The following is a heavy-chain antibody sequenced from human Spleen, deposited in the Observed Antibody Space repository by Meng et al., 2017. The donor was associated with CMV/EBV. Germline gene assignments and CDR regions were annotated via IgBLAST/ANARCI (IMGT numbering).Heavy chain of an antibody. CDR3: ARSNAGDYDFWSGYSGGDHYAMDV. V-gene: IGHV1-18*01. Sequence: ASVKVSRKASGYSFPNYGITWVRQAPGEGLEWMGWISGYNDNTNYAQKFQGRITMTTDRSTSTAYMEMRSLRSDDTAGYYCARSNAGDYDFWSGYSGGDHYAMDVWGQGTTVTVSS. CDR1: GYSFPNYG. J-gene: IGHJ6*02. CDR2: ISGYNDNT. D-gene: IGHD3-3*01.